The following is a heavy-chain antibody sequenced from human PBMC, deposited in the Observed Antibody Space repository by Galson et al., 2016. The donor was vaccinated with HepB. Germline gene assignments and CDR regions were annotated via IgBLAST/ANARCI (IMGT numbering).Heavy chain of an antibody. D-gene: IGHD2/OR15-2a*01. J-gene: IGHJ6*03. CDR2: ISYDGSKK. Sequence: SLRLSCAASAFIFTDHDMHWVRQAPGKGLEWVSVISYDGSKKYYSDSVRGRFTISRDNSKNILFLQMDSLRPEDTAVYFCARDVAAAGFYHYSMDVWGKGTTVTVFS. V-gene: IGHV3-30*03. CDR1: AFIFTDHD. CDR3: ARDVAAAGFYHYSMDV.